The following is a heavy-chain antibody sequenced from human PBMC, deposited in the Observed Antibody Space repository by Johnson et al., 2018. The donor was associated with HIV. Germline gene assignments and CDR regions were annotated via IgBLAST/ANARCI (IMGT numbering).Heavy chain of an antibody. CDR1: GFTFRSYA. CDR2: ITYDGRNK. J-gene: IGHJ3*02. Sequence: QVQLVESGGGVMQPGKSLRLSCEASGFTFRSYAMHWVRQAPGKGLEWVAVITYDGRNKYYTDSVKGRFIISRDNSKNMTNLQMNGLSDEDTADYYCVRDQGSGWPTNAFDSWGQGTMVTVSS. D-gene: IGHD6-19*01. CDR3: VRDQGSGWPTNAFDS. V-gene: IGHV3-30*04.